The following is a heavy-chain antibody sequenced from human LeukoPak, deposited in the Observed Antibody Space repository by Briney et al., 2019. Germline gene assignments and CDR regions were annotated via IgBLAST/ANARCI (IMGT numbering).Heavy chain of an antibody. Sequence: PGGSLRLSCAASGFTFSSYGMHWVRQAPGKGLEWVAVILYDGSNKYYADSVKGRFTISRDNSKNTLYLQMNSLRAEDTAVYSCAKVGRGFGRKEDFDYWGQGTLVTVSS. J-gene: IGHJ4*02. CDR3: AKVGRGFGRKEDFDY. V-gene: IGHV3-30*18. D-gene: IGHD2-15*01. CDR1: GFTFSSYG. CDR2: ILYDGSNK.